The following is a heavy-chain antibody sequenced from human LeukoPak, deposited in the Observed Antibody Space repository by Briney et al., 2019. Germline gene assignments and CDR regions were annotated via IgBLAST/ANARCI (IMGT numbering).Heavy chain of an antibody. V-gene: IGHV4-59*01. CDR1: GGSISSYY. CDR3: ARDRGYNWNDRIFDY. J-gene: IGHJ4*02. CDR2: IYYSGST. Sequence: SETLSLTCTVSGGSISSYYWSWIRQPPGKGLEWIGYIYYSGSTSYNPSLKSRVTISVDTSKNQFSLKLSSVTAADTAVNYCARDRGYNWNDRIFDYWGQGTLVTVSS. D-gene: IGHD1-1*01.